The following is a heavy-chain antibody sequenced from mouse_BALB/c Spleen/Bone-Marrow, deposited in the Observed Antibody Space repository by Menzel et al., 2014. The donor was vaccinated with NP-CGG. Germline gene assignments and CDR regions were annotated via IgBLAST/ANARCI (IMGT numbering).Heavy chain of an antibody. D-gene: IGHD4-1*02. CDR1: GYTFTSYW. CDR3: TSPQLGRDY. J-gene: IGHJ2*01. Sequence: VQLQQSGAELVKPGASVKLSCKASGYTFTSYWMYWVKQRPGQGLEWIGEINPSNGRTDYNEKFKTKATLTVDSSSSTAYMQLSSLTSEDSAVYYCTSPQLGRDYWGQGTTLTVS. V-gene: IGHV1S81*02. CDR2: INPSNGRT.